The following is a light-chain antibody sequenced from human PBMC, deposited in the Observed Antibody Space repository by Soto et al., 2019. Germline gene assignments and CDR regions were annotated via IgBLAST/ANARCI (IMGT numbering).Light chain of an antibody. CDR2: EVS. CDR3: CSYAGSNTFA. J-gene: IGLJ1*01. CDR1: SSDVGGYNY. V-gene: IGLV2-8*01. Sequence: QSVLTQPPAASGSPGQSVTIACTRTSSDVGGYNYVSWYQEHPGKAPKVIIYEVSKRPSGVPDRFSGYKSGNTASLTVSGLQAEDEADYFCCSYAGSNTFAFGTGTKVTVL.